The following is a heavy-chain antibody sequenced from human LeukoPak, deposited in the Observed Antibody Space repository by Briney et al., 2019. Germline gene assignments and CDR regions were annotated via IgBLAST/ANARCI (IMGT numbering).Heavy chain of an antibody. CDR1: GYTFTSYG. V-gene: IGHV1-18*01. J-gene: IGHJ4*02. CDR3: ARENDSSGYYPFDY. D-gene: IGHD3-22*01. Sequence: ASVKVSCKASGYTFTSYGICWVRQAPGQGLEWMGWISAYNGNTNYAQKLQGRVTMTTDTSTSTAYMELRSLRSDDTAVYYCARENDSSGYYPFDYWGQGTLVTVSS. CDR2: ISAYNGNT.